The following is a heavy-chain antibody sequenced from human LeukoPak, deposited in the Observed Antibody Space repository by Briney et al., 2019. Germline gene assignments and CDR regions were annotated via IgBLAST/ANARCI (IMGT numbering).Heavy chain of an antibody. D-gene: IGHD3-9*01. CDR2: IYYSGST. Sequence: SETLSLTCTVSGGSISSSSYYWGWIRQPPGKGLEWIGSIYYSGSTYYNPSLRSRVTISVDTSKNQFSLKLNSVTAADTAVYYCARASPLYYDILTGYQYYFDYWGQGTLVTVSS. J-gene: IGHJ4*02. CDR1: GGSISSSSYY. CDR3: ARASPLYYDILTGYQYYFDY. V-gene: IGHV4-39*07.